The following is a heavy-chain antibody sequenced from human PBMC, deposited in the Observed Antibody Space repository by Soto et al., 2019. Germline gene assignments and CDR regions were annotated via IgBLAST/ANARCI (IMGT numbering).Heavy chain of an antibody. CDR2: ISYDGSNG. CDR3: ARDSFGLDV. V-gene: IGHV3-30-3*01. Sequence: PGGSLRLSCAASGFTFSYYAMHWVHQAPGKGLEWVSFISYDGSNGYYADSMKGRFTISRDNSKNTLYLQMDSLRAEDTAVYCCARDSFGLDVWRQGTTVTVSS. CDR1: GFTFSYYA. J-gene: IGHJ6*02.